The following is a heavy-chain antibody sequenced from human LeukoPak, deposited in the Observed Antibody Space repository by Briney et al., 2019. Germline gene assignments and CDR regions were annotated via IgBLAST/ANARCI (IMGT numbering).Heavy chain of an antibody. CDR2: IYYSGST. Sequence: SETLSLTCTVSGGSLSNYYWSWIRQPPGKGLEWIGYIYYSGSTTYNPSLKSRATISVDTSKNQFSLRLSSVTAADTAVYYCAREVSHSGYFEYWGQGALVTVSS. CDR1: GGSLSNYY. CDR3: AREVSHSGYFEY. D-gene: IGHD1-26*01. J-gene: IGHJ4*02. V-gene: IGHV4-59*01.